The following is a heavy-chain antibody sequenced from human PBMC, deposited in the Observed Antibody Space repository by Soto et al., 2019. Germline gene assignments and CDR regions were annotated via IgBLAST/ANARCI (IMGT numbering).Heavy chain of an antibody. J-gene: IGHJ3*02. V-gene: IGHV1-8*02. CDR2: ISAYSGNT. Sequence: ASVKVSCKASGYTFTSYGISWVRQAPGQGLEWMGWISAYSGNTGYAQKFQGRVTMTRNTSISTAYMELSSLRSEDTAVYYCARGDWNDPWAFDIWGQGTMVTVSS. D-gene: IGHD1-1*01. CDR3: ARGDWNDPWAFDI. CDR1: GYTFTSYG.